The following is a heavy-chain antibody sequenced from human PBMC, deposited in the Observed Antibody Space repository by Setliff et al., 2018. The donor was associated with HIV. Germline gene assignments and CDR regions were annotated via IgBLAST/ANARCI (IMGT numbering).Heavy chain of an antibody. D-gene: IGHD3-22*01. CDR1: GYTFTGYY. V-gene: IGHV1-2*02. CDR2: LNPKTGGT. CDR3: ARARRDSYDRGRRNHYYIDV. J-gene: IGHJ6*03. Sequence: ASVKVSCKASGYTFTGYYMHWVRQAPGQGLEWMGWLNPKTGGTNFAQEFQGRVTMTGDTSISTAYMELNNLKFEDTAVYYCARARRDSYDRGRRNHYYIDVWGKGTTVTVSS.